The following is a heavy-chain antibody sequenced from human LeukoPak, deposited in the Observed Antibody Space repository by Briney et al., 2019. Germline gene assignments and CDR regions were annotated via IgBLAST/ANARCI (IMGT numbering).Heavy chain of an antibody. Sequence: PSETLSLTCTVSGGSISSSSYYWGWIRQPPGKGLEWIGYIYYSGSTNYNPSLKSRVTISVDTSKNQFSLKLSSVTAADTAVYYCARADSHYDILTGYYPYYFDYWGQGTLVTVSS. CDR1: GGSISSSSYY. V-gene: IGHV4-61*05. CDR3: ARADSHYDILTGYYPYYFDY. D-gene: IGHD3-9*01. J-gene: IGHJ4*02. CDR2: IYYSGST.